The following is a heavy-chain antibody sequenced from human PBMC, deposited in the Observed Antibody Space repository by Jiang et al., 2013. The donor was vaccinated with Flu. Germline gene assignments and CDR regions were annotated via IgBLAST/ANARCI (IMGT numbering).Heavy chain of an antibody. V-gene: IGHV3-21*01. Sequence: VQLLESGGGLVKPGGSLRLSCAASGFTFSSYSMNWVRQAPGKGLEWVSSISSSSSYIYYADSVKGRFTISRDNAKNSLYLQMNSLRAEDTAVYYCARDPIAAAGRPSWYFDYWGQGTLVTVSS. J-gene: IGHJ4*02. CDR2: ISSSSSYI. D-gene: IGHD6-13*01. CDR3: ARDPIAAAGRPSWYFDY. CDR1: GFTFSSYS.